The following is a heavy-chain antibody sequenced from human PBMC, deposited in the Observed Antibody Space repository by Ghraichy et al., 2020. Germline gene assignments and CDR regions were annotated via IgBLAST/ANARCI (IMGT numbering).Heavy chain of an antibody. V-gene: IGHV3-48*01. Sequence: GGSLRLSCAASGFTFNTYGMNWVRQAPGKGLEWVSYISSSSKTIFYADSVKGRLTISRDNAKNSLFLQISSLRAEDTAVYYCARDPGRVRGVAIFDFWGQGTVVTVSS. D-gene: IGHD3-10*01. J-gene: IGHJ4*02. CDR2: ISSSSKTI. CDR1: GFTFNTYG. CDR3: ARDPGRVRGVAIFDF.